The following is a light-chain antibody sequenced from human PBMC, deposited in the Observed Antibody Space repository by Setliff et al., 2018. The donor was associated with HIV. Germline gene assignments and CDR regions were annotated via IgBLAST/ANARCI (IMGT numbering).Light chain of an antibody. CDR3: SSYTSSSTPYV. J-gene: IGLJ1*01. Sequence: QSALTQSASVSGSPGQSITLSCTGTSSDVNGYNYVSWYQQHPGKAPKLMIYEVSNRPSGVSNRFSGSKSGNTASLTISGLQAEDEADYYCSSYTSSSTPYVFGTGTKVTVL. CDR1: SSDVNGYNY. CDR2: EVS. V-gene: IGLV2-14*01.